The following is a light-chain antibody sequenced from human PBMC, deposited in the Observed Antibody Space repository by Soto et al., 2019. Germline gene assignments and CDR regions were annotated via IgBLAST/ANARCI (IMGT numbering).Light chain of an antibody. Sequence: DVVMTQSPLSLPVTPGEPASISCRSSQTLLNSNGYNYLDWYLQRPGQSPRRLIYKVSNRDSGVPDRFSGSGSGTDFTLKISRVEAEDVGVYYCMQGTHWPPYTFGQGTKLEIK. J-gene: IGKJ2*01. CDR3: MQGTHWPPYT. CDR1: QTLLNSNGYNY. CDR2: KVS. V-gene: IGKV2-30*01.